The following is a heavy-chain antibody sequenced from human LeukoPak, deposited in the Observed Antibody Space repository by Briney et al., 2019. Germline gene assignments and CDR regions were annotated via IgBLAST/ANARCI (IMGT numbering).Heavy chain of an antibody. Sequence: AGGSLRLSCAASGFTFSSYAMSWVRQAPGKGLEWVSAISGSGGSTYYADSVKGRFTISRDNSKNTLYLQMNSLRAEDSAVYCCAKDVSNYEVPYFDYWGQGTLVTVSS. V-gene: IGHV3-23*01. CDR3: AKDVSNYEVPYFDY. CDR1: GFTFSSYA. CDR2: ISGSGGST. J-gene: IGHJ4*02. D-gene: IGHD1-7*01.